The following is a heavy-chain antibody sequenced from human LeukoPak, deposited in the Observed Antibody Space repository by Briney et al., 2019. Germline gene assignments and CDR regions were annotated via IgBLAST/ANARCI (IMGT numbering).Heavy chain of an antibody. J-gene: IGHJ6*03. CDR1: GGSFSGYY. Sequence: SETLSLTCAVYGGSFSGYYWSWIRQPPGKGLEWIGRIYTSVSTNYNPSLKSRVTMSVDTSKNQFSLKLSSVTAADTAVYYCAREHYYDSSGYYYRGYYYYYYMDVWGKGTTVTISS. D-gene: IGHD3-22*01. CDR2: IYTSVST. V-gene: IGHV4-4*07. CDR3: AREHYYDSSGYYYRGYYYYYYMDV.